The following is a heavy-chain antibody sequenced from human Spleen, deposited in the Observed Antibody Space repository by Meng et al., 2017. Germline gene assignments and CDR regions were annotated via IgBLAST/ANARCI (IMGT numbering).Heavy chain of an antibody. CDR1: GYTFTSYG. V-gene: IGHV1-2*06. CDR3: ARDEDISAAGKLFGDY. CDR2: IDPKNGDT. J-gene: IGHJ4*02. Sequence: ASVKVSCKASGYTFTSYGISWVRQAPGQGLEWMGRIDPKNGDTHYAQKFQGRVTMTGDTSISTAYMDLSGLRSDDTAMYYCARDEDISAAGKLFGDYWGQGTLVTVSS. D-gene: IGHD6-13*01.